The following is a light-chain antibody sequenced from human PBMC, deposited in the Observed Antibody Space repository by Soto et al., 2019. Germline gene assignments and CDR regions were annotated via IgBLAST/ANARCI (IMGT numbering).Light chain of an antibody. CDR1: SSNIGAGYD. V-gene: IGLV1-40*01. CDR2: GNT. J-gene: IGLJ1*01. Sequence: HSVLTQPPSVSGAPGQRVTISCTGSSSNIGAGYDVHWYQQRPGTAPKLLIFGNTNRPSGVPDRFSGSKSGTSASLAITGLQAEDEGDYYCQSYHSTLSARYVFGTGTKVTV. CDR3: QSYHSTLSARYV.